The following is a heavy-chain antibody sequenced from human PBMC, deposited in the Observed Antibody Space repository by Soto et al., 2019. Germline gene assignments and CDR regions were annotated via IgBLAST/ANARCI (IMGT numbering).Heavy chain of an antibody. CDR3: STSVYCSTTRCYYYYGLDV. CDR2: IIPIFGTE. D-gene: IGHD2-2*01. V-gene: IGHV1-69*01. Sequence: QVQLVQSGAEVKKPGSSVKVSCKVSGGTFSSHSINWVRQAPGQGPEWMGGIIPIFGTENYAQKFQGRVTITAEESTSTAYMELSSLTSEDTALYYCSTSVYCSTTRCYYYYGLDVWGQGTTVIVSS. CDR1: GGTFSSHS. J-gene: IGHJ6*02.